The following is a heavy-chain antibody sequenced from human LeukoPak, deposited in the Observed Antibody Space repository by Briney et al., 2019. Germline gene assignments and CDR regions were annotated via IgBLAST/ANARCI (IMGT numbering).Heavy chain of an antibody. Sequence: GGSLRLSCAASGFTVSSNYMSWARQAPGKGLEWVSVIYTGGSTSYADSVKGRFTISRDNPKNTLYLQMNSLRADDTAVYYCARALRGGVGLDYWGQGTLVTVSS. CDR1: GFTVSSNY. CDR3: ARALRGGVGLDY. V-gene: IGHV3-53*01. D-gene: IGHD3-16*01. J-gene: IGHJ4*02. CDR2: IYTGGST.